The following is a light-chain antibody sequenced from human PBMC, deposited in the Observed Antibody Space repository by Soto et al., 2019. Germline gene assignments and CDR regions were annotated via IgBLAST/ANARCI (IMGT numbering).Light chain of an antibody. CDR1: QSVSSY. J-gene: IGKJ5*01. Sequence: EIVLTQSPATLSLSPGERATLSCRASQSVSSYLAWYQQKPGHALRLLIYDASNRATGIPARFSGSGSGTDFTLTISSLEPEDFAVYYRQQRSNWPLITFGQGTRLEIK. CDR2: DAS. CDR3: QQRSNWPLIT. V-gene: IGKV3-11*01.